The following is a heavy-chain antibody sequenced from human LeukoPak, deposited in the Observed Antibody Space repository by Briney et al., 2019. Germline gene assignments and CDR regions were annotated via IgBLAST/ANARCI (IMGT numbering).Heavy chain of an antibody. CDR1: GGTFSSYA. D-gene: IGHD3-22*01. CDR3: AGSNLRITMIVVGYYFDY. V-gene: IGHV1-69*01. Sequence: SVKVSCKASGGTFSSYAISWVRQAPGQGLEWMGGIIPIFGTANYAQKFQGRVTITADESTSTAYMELSSLRSEDTAVYYCAGSNLRITMIVVGYYFDYWGQGTLVTVSS. J-gene: IGHJ4*02. CDR2: IIPIFGTA.